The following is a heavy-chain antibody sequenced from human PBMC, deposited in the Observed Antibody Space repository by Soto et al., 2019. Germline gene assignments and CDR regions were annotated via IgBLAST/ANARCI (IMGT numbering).Heavy chain of an antibody. CDR3: ARERRSLLRYFDWEQAYYYYGMDV. CDR1: GFTFSSYA. D-gene: IGHD3-9*01. J-gene: IGHJ6*02. Sequence: GGSLRLSCAASGFTFSSYAMHWVRQAPGKGLEWVAVISYDGSNKYYADSVKGRFTISRDNSKKTLYLQMNSLRAEDTAVYYCARERRSLLRYFDWEQAYYYYGMDVWGQGTTVTVSS. CDR2: ISYDGSNK. V-gene: IGHV3-30-3*01.